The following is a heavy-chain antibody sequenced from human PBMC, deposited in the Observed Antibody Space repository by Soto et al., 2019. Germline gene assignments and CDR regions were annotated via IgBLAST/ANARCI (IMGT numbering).Heavy chain of an antibody. Sequence: ASVKVSCKASGYTFTSYGISWVRQAPGQGLEWMGWISAYNGNTNYAQKLQGRVTMTTDTSTSTAYMELGSLRSDDTAVYYCAREGGLRGIFGVVTFDYRGQGTLVTVSS. V-gene: IGHV1-18*01. CDR3: AREGGLRGIFGVVTFDY. J-gene: IGHJ4*02. CDR2: ISAYNGNT. CDR1: GYTFTSYG. D-gene: IGHD3-3*01.